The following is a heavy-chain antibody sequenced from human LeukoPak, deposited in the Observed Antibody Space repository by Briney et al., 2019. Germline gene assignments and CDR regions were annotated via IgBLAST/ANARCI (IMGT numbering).Heavy chain of an antibody. CDR3: ARGGHGAADQ. CDR2: ISPSTTHT. J-gene: IGHJ5*02. CDR1: GFTFSDYY. D-gene: IGHD1-26*01. V-gene: IGHV3-11*05. Sequence: PGGSLRLSCAASGFTFSDYYMSWSRQAPGKGLEWLSYISPSTTHTNYADSVKGRFTISRDNAKNLLFLQMNSLRAEDTAVYYCARGGHGAADQWGQGTLVTVTS.